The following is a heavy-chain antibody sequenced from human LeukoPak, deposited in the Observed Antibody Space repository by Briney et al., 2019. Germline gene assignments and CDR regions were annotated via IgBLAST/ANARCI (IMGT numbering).Heavy chain of an antibody. CDR1: GFTFSSYS. CDR2: ISSSSSYI. CDR3: ARGLMGGYPRFDY. V-gene: IGHV3-21*01. J-gene: IGHJ4*02. Sequence: PGGSLRLSCAASGFTFSSYSMNWVRQAPGKGLEWVSSISSSSSYIYYADSVKGRFTISRDNAKNSLYLQMNSLRAEDTAVYYCARGLMGGYPRFDYWGQGTLVTVSS. D-gene: IGHD3-22*01.